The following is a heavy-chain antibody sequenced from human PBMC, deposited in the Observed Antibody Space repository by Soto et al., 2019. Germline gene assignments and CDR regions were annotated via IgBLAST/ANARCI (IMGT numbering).Heavy chain of an antibody. CDR1: GFTFSSYA. J-gene: IGHJ4*02. Sequence: QVQLVESGGGVVQPGRSLRLSCAASGFTFSSYAMHWVRQAPGKGLEWVAVISYDGSNKYYADSVKGRFTISRDNSKNTLYLQMNSLRAEDTAVYYCARDSEGGPVISPYYFDYWGQGTLVTVSS. D-gene: IGHD3-9*01. CDR2: ISYDGSNK. V-gene: IGHV3-30-3*01. CDR3: ARDSEGGPVISPYYFDY.